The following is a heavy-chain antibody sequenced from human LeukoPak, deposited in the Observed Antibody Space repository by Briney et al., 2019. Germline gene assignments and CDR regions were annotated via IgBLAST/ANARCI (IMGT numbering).Heavy chain of an antibody. Sequence: GGSLRLSCAASGFTFSSYAMSWVRQAPGKGLEWVSAISGSGGSTYYADSVKGRFTISRDNSKNTLYLQMNSLRAEDTAVYYCARGVSSSSGSLDYWGQGTLVTVSS. J-gene: IGHJ4*02. CDR1: GFTFSSYA. CDR3: ARGVSSSSGSLDY. V-gene: IGHV3-23*01. D-gene: IGHD6-6*01. CDR2: ISGSGGST.